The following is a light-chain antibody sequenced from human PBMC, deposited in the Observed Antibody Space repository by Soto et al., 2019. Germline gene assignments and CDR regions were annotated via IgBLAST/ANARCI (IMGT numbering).Light chain of an antibody. Sequence: DIQMTQSPSSLSASVGDRVTITCRASQSVRSYVNWYHLRPGQAPQLLIYAASTLQSGIPSRFSGSGSGAQFTLAISSLQSEDSGTYFCQQSFSTTTWTFGQGTTVQIK. CDR2: AAS. CDR3: QQSFSTTTWT. V-gene: IGKV1-39*01. J-gene: IGKJ1*01. CDR1: QSVRSY.